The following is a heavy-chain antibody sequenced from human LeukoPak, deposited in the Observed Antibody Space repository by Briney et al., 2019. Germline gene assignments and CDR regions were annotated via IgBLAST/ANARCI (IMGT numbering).Heavy chain of an antibody. V-gene: IGHV4-30-4*01. CDR2: IYYSGST. J-gene: IGHJ4*02. D-gene: IGHD3-10*02. CDR3: ARSGNYDVFDY. CDR1: GGSISSGDYY. Sequence: PSETLSLTCTVSGGSISSGDYYWSWIRQPPGKGLEWIGYIYYSGSTYYNPSLKSRVTTSVDTSKNQFSLKLSSVTAADTAVYYCARSGNYDVFDYWGQGTLVTVSS.